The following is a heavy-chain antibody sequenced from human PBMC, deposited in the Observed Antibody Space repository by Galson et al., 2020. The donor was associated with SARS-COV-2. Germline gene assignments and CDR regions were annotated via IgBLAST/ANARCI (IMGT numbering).Heavy chain of an antibody. J-gene: IGHJ4*02. D-gene: IGHD2-21*02. CDR1: GGSFSGYY. Sequence: SETLSLTCAVYGGSFSGYYWSWIRQPPGKGLEWIGEINSSGSTNYNPSLKSRVTISVDTSKNHFSLTLSSVTAADTAVYYCAREETFFLVVTATRMCYFDYRGRVTLATVSS. CDR2: INSSGST. CDR3: AREETFFLVVTATRMCYFDY. V-gene: IGHV4-34*01.